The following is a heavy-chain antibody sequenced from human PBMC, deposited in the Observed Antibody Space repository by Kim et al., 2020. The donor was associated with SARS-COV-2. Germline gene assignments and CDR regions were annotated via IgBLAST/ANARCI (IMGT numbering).Heavy chain of an antibody. CDR1: GFTVSSNY. CDR3: ARSRSYGDYVN. CDR2: LYSDGNT. D-gene: IGHD4-17*01. Sequence: GGSLRLSCAASGFTVSSNYMTWVRQAPGKGLEWVSLLYSDGNTYYSDSVKGRFTISRDNSKNTLYLQMNSLKAEDTAGYYCARSRSYGDYVNWGQGTLVTVSS. J-gene: IGHJ4*02. V-gene: IGHV3-66*01.